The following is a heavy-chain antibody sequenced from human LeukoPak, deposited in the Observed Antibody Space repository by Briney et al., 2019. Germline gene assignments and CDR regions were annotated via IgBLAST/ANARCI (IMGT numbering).Heavy chain of an antibody. J-gene: IGHJ3*02. D-gene: IGHD3-10*01. Sequence: GGSLRLSCAASGFTFSAFGMHWVRLAPGKGLDWVAVIWNDGSNKYYADSVKGRFTISRDNSKNTLYLQMSSLRAEDTAVYYCARDYERFYGSGSYHPVAFDIWGQGTMVTVSS. CDR2: IWNDGSNK. CDR1: GFTFSAFG. CDR3: ARDYERFYGSGSYHPVAFDI. V-gene: IGHV3-33*01.